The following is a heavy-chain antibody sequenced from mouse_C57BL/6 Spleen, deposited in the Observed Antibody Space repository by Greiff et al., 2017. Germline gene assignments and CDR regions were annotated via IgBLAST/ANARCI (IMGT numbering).Heavy chain of an antibody. D-gene: IGHD4-1*01. J-gene: IGHJ2*01. CDR3: ARRANWTPYFDY. CDR2: INPSSGYT. CDR1: GYTFTSYT. Sequence: VQLQQSGAELARPGASVKMSCKASGYTFTSYTMHWVKQRPGQGLEWIGYINPSSGYTKYNQKFKDKATLTADKSSSTAYMQLSSLTSEDSAVYYCARRANWTPYFDYGGQGTTLTVSS. V-gene: IGHV1-4*01.